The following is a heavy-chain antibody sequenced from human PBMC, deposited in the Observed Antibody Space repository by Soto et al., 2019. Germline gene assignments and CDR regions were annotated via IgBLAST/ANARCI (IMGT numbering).Heavy chain of an antibody. D-gene: IGHD1-1*01. CDR1: GFTFNNYA. CDR3: AKSPTTTSPRVDS. CDR2: ISGSGGST. J-gene: IGHJ4*02. V-gene: IGHV3-23*01. Sequence: EVQLLVSGGGLVQPGESLRLSCAASGFTFNNYAMTWVRQAPGKGLEWLSGISGSGGSTYYANSVKGRFIISRDNSKNHLFLQLNSLRVEDTATYDWAKSPTTTSPRVDSWGQGTLVTVSS.